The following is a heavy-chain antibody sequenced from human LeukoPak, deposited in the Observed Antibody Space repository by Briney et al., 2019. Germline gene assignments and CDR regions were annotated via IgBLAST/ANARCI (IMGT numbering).Heavy chain of an antibody. V-gene: IGHV1-24*01. CDR3: ATDNPGPYYYDSSGYLH. CDR2: FDPEDGET. CDR1: GYTLTELS. D-gene: IGHD3-22*01. Sequence: ASVKVSCKVSGYTLTELSTHWVRQAPGKGLEWMGGFDPEDGETIYAQKFQGRVTMTEDTSTDTAYMELSSLRSEDTAVYYCATDNPGPYYYDSSGYLHWGQGTLVTVSS. J-gene: IGHJ4*02.